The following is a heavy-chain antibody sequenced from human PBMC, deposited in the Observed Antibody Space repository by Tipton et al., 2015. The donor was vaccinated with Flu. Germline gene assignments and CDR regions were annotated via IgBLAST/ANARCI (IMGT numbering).Heavy chain of an antibody. CDR2: ISSSSSSI. J-gene: IGHJ4*02. CDR3: ARVQRSFYSGSIHYFDY. Sequence: SLRLSCAASGFTFSSYSMNWVRQAPGKGLEWVSFISSSSSSIYYADSVKGRFTISRDKNSLYLQMNSLRDEDTAVYYCARVQRSFYSGSIHYFDYWGQGALVTVSS. CDR1: GFTFSSYS. D-gene: IGHD1-26*01. V-gene: IGHV3-48*02.